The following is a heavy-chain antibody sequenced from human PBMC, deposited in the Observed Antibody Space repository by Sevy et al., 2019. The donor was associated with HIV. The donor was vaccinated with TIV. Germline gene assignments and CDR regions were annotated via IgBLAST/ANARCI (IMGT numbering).Heavy chain of an antibody. CDR3: ARDLRQQLALGYYYYGMDV. D-gene: IGHD6-13*01. CDR2: ISSSSSYI. V-gene: IGHV3-21*01. Sequence: GGSLRLSCAASGFTFSSYSMNWVRQAPGKGLEWVSSISSSSSYIYYADSVKGQFTISRDNAKNSLYLQMNSLRAEDTAVYYCARDLRQQLALGYYYYGMDVWGQGTTVTVSS. J-gene: IGHJ6*02. CDR1: GFTFSSYS.